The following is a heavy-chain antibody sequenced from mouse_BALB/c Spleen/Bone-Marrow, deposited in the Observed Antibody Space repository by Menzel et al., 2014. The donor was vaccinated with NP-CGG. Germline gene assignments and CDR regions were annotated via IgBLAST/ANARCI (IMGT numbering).Heavy chain of an antibody. V-gene: IGHV5-12-1*01. CDR1: GFAFSSYD. CDR2: ISSGGGST. D-gene: IGHD1-2*01. CDR3: ARHYGYGAMDY. Sequence: EVQLVESGGGLVKPGGSLKLSCAASGFAFSSYDMSWVRQTPEKRLEWVAYISSGGGSTYYPDTVKGRFTISRDNAKNTLYLQMSSLKSEDTAMYYCARHYGYGAMDYWGQRPPV. J-gene: IGHJ4*01.